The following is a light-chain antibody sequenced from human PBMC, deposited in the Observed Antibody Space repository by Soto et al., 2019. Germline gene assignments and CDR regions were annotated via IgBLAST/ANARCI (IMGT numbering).Light chain of an antibody. CDR2: EVS. V-gene: IGLV2-8*01. Sequence: QSVLTQPPSASGSPGQSVTISCTGTSSDVGRHNYVSWYQHHPGQAPRLIIYEVSKRPSGVPDRFSGSKSGSTASLTVSGLQAEDEADYYCSSHVAISSHAGSNCVFGTGTKVTVL. CDR1: SSDVGRHNY. J-gene: IGLJ1*01. CDR3: SSHVAISSHAGSNCV.